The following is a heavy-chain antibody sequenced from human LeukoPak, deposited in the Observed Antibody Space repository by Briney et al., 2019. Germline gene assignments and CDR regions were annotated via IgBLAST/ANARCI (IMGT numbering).Heavy chain of an antibody. D-gene: IGHD3-3*01. CDR1: GTSISSGAYS. CDR3: ARTISIFGALGYFDY. J-gene: IGHJ4*02. Sequence: SETLSLTCTVSGTSISSGAYSWSWVRQHPGKGLEWIAYIYYSGNTYYNPSLKRRVTISVDTSKNQFSLKLSSVTAADTAVYYCARTISIFGALGYFDYWGQGTLVTVSS. CDR2: IYYSGNT. V-gene: IGHV4-31*03.